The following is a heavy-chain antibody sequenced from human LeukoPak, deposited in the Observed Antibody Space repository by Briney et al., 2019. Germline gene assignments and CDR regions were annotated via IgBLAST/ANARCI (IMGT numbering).Heavy chain of an antibody. CDR1: GFTFDDYA. D-gene: IGHD4-11*01. CDR2: ISWNSGSI. V-gene: IGHV3-9*01. J-gene: IGHJ4*02. CDR3: AKGRVPLQEVYYFDY. Sequence: GGSLRLSCAASGFTFDDYAMHWVRQAPGKGLEWVSGISWNSGSIGYADSVKGRFTISRDNAKNSLYLQMNSLRAEDTALYYCAKGRVPLQEVYYFDYWGQGTLVTVSS.